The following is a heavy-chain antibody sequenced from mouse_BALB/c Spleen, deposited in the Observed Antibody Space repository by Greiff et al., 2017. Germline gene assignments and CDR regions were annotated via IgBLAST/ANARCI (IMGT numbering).Heavy chain of an antibody. CDR3: ARPSTGTGGYYFDY. D-gene: IGHD4-1*02. Sequence: EVQLVESGGGLVKPGGSLKLSCAASGFTFSSYTMSWVRQTPEKRLEWVATISSGGSYTYYPDSVKGRFTISRDNAKNTLYLQMSSLKSEDTAMYYCARPSTGTGGYYFDYWGQGTTLTVSS. CDR2: ISSGGSYT. J-gene: IGHJ2*01. V-gene: IGHV5-6-4*01. CDR1: GFTFSSYT.